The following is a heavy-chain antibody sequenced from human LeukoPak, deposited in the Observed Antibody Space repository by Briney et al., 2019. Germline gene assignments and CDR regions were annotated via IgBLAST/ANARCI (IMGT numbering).Heavy chain of an antibody. J-gene: IGHJ3*01. CDR2: ISSSSSYI. D-gene: IGHD3-22*01. Sequence: GGSLRLSCAASGFTFSSYSMNWVRQAPGKGLEWVSSISSSSSYIYYADSVKGRFTISRDNAKNSLYLQMNSLRAEDTAVYHCARDPYDSSGYLFWGQGTMVTVSS. CDR1: GFTFSSYS. CDR3: ARDPYDSSGYLF. V-gene: IGHV3-21*01.